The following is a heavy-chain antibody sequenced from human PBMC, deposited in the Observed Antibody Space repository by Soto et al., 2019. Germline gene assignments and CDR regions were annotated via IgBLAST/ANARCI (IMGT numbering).Heavy chain of an antibody. D-gene: IGHD6-19*01. CDR1: GYSFTSYL. CDR3: ASSAVPYSSGWYGGQWFDP. CDR2: IDPSDSYT. V-gene: IGHV5-10-1*01. Sequence: GESLKISFKGSGYSFTSYLISWVRQMPVKGLEWMGRIDPSDSYTNYSPSFQGHVTISADKSISTAYLQWSSLKASDTAMYYCASSAVPYSSGWYGGQWFDPLGQGTQVTVSS. J-gene: IGHJ5*02.